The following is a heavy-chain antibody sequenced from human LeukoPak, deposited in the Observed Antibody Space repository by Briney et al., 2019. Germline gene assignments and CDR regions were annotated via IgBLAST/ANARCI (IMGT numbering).Heavy chain of an antibody. CDR2: IKQDGSER. CDR3: VRDTGGSGSYPDY. V-gene: IGHV3-7*01. CDR1: GFTFSNYW. D-gene: IGHD1-26*01. Sequence: GGSLRLSCAASGFTFSNYWVTWVRQAPGKGLEWVANIKQDGSERYYVDSVRGRFTISRDNAKNSVYLQVNSLRVEDTAMYYCVRDTGGSGSYPDYWGQGVLVTVSS. J-gene: IGHJ4*02.